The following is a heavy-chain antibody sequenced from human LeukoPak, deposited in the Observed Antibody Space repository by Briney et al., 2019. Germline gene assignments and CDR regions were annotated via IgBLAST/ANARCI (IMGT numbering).Heavy chain of an antibody. CDR3: ARHSLDPFLTRYGYYFDY. Sequence: SSETLSLTCTVSGGSISSSSYYWGWIRQPPGKGLEWIGSIYYSGSTYYNPSLKSRVTISVDTSKNQFSLKLSSVTAADTAVYYCARHSLDPFLTRYGYYFDYWGQGTLVTVSS. D-gene: IGHD5-18*01. CDR2: IYYSGST. J-gene: IGHJ4*02. V-gene: IGHV4-39*01. CDR1: GGSISSSSYY.